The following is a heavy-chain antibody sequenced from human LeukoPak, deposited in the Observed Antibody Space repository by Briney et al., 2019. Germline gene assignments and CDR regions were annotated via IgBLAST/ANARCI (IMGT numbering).Heavy chain of an antibody. CDR3: ARVNTGLWYSSSSGGYFQH. J-gene: IGHJ1*01. D-gene: IGHD6-6*01. CDR1: GGSFSGYY. CDR2: INHSGST. Sequence: SETLSLTCAVYGGSFSGYYWSWIRQPPGKGLEWIGEINHSGSTNYNPSLRSRVTISVDTSKNQFSLKLSSVTAADTAVYYCARVNTGLWYSSSSGGYFQHWGQGTLVTVSS. V-gene: IGHV4-34*01.